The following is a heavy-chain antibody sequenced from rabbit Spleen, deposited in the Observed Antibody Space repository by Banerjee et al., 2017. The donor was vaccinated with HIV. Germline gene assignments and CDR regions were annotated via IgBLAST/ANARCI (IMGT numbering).Heavy chain of an antibody. Sequence: QSLEESGGDLVKPGASLTLTCTASGVSFSSNWICWVRQAPGKGLEWIACIDSGSSGFTYFATWAIGRFTCSKPSSTTVTLQMTRLTAADTATYFCARDTSSSFSTYGMDLWGQGTLVTVS. CDR2: IDSGSSGFT. J-gene: IGHJ6*01. D-gene: IGHD1-1*01. CDR1: GVSFSSNW. CDR3: ARDTSSSFSTYGMDL. V-gene: IGHV1S40*01.